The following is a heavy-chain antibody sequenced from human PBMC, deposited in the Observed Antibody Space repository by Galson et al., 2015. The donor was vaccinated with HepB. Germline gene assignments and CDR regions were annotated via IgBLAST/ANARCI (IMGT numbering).Heavy chain of an antibody. CDR3: AREVKGLSSGYYYWPHNWFDP. CDR2: IYYSGST. Sequence: SETLSLTCTVSGGSISSYYWSWIRQPPGKGLEWIGYIYYSGSTNYNPSLRSRVTISVDTSKNQFSLKLSSVTAADTAVYYCAREVKGLSSGYYYWPHNWFDPWGQGTLVTVSS. V-gene: IGHV4-59*01. J-gene: IGHJ5*02. CDR1: GGSISSYY. D-gene: IGHD3-22*01.